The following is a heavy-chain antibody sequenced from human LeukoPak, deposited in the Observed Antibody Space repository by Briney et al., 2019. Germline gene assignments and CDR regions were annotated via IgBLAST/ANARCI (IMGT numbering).Heavy chain of an antibody. CDR3: AKDRVGTTGN. CDR1: GFTFSSYG. Sequence: HPGRSLRLSCAASGFTFSSYGMYWVRQAPGKGLEWVAVIWYDGSNKYYADSVKGRFTISRDNSKNTLYLQMNSLRAEDTAVYYCAKDRVGTTGNWGQGTLVTVSS. D-gene: IGHD1-26*01. V-gene: IGHV3-33*06. J-gene: IGHJ4*02. CDR2: IWYDGSNK.